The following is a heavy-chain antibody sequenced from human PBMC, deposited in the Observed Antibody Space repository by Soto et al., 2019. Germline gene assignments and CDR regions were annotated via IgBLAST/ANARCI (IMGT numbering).Heavy chain of an antibody. CDR3: ARDSKRIYYDSSGYYSANFDY. CDR1: GFTFNNYA. D-gene: IGHD3-22*01. Sequence: GGSLRLSXAASGFTFNNYAMSWVRQAPGKGLEWVSSISVSGGSTFYADSVKGRFTISRDNAKNSLYLQMNSLRAEDTAVYYCARDSKRIYYDSSGYYSANFDYWGQGTLVTVSP. J-gene: IGHJ4*02. CDR2: ISVSGGST. V-gene: IGHV3-23*01.